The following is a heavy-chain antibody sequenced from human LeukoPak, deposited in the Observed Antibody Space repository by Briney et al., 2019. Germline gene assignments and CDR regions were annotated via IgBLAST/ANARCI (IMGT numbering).Heavy chain of an antibody. J-gene: IGHJ4*02. CDR2: ISGSGGST. CDR1: GFTFSSYS. V-gene: IGHV3-23*01. D-gene: IGHD2-2*01. Sequence: GGSLRLSCAASGFTFSSYSMNWVRQAPGKGLEWVSAISGSGGSTYYADSVKSRFTISRDNSKNTLYLQMNSLRAEDTAVYYCANSYCSSTSCYLYYFDYWGQGTLVTVSS. CDR3: ANSYCSSTSCYLYYFDY.